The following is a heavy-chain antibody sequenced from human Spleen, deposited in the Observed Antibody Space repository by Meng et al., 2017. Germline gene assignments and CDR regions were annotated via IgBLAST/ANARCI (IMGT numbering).Heavy chain of an antibody. V-gene: IGHV1-18*01. CDR2: ISTYNGDT. D-gene: IGHD6-13*01. J-gene: IGHJ5*02. Sequence: ASVKVSCKASGYTFTNFGISWVRQAPGQGLEWMGWISTYNGDTNYAPKFRGRVTLTRDTSTSTVCMELKNLRSDDTALYYCAKTPTSSWCGAWVDPWGQGTTVTVSS. CDR3: AKTPTSSWCGAWVDP. CDR1: GYTFTNFG.